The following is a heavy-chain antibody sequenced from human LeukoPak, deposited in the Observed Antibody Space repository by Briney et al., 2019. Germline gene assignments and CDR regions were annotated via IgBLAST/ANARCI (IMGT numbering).Heavy chain of an antibody. Sequence: ETLSLTCTVSGGSISSVSYYWGWIRQPPGQGLECIGSIFYTGRSYYNPSLKRRVTISVDTSKNQFSLKLSSVTAADTAVYYCASGVEREQWLVWGQGTLVTVSS. V-gene: IGHV4-39*01. D-gene: IGHD6-19*01. J-gene: IGHJ4*02. CDR3: ASGVEREQWLV. CDR1: GGSISSVSYY. CDR2: IFYTGRS.